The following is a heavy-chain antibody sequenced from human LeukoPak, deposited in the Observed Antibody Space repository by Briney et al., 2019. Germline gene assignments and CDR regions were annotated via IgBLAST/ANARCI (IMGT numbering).Heavy chain of an antibody. CDR2: ISSRGKTT. CDR3: ARGRDGYKY. CDR1: GFTFSDYY. D-gene: IGHD5-24*01. J-gene: IGHJ4*02. V-gene: IGHV3-11*01. Sequence: GGSLRLSCAASGFTFSDYYMSWIRQAPGKGLEWLSYISSRGKTTHFADSVKGRFSVSRDNTNNTLYVQMNSLRAEDTAVYFCARGRDGYKYWGQGTLVTVSS.